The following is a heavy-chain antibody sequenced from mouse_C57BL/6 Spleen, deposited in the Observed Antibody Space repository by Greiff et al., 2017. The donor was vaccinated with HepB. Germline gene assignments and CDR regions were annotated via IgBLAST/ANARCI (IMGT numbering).Heavy chain of an antibody. J-gene: IGHJ4*01. D-gene: IGHD2-3*01. CDR1: GFTFSDYY. CDR2: INYDGSST. Sequence: EVQVVESEGGLVQPGSSMKLSCTASGFTFSDYYMAWVRQVPEKGLEWVANINYDGSSTYYLDSLKSRFIISRDNEKNILYLQMSSLKSEDTDTYYCAREDDYAMDYWGQGTSLTVSS. CDR3: AREDDYAMDY. V-gene: IGHV5-16*01.